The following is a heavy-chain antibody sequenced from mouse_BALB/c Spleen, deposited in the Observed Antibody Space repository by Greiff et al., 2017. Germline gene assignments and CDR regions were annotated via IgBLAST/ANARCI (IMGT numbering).Heavy chain of an antibody. D-gene: IGHD2-2*01. CDR3: ARPVYYGYGMDY. J-gene: IGHJ4*01. CDR1: GFTFSSFG. Sequence: EVKLMESGGGLVQPGGSRKLSCAASGFTFSSFGMHWVRQAPEQGLEWVAYISSGSSTIYYADTVKGRFTISRDNPKNTLFLQMTSLRSEDTAMYCCARPVYYGYGMDYWGQGTSVTVSS. CDR2: ISSGSSTI. V-gene: IGHV5-17*02.